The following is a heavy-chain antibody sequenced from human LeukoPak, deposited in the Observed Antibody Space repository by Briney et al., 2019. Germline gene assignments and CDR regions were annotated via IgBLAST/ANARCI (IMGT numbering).Heavy chain of an antibody. CDR1: GGSISTYY. CDR3: ARGGGYASPIGY. CDR2: IYHSGST. Sequence: PSETLSLTCTLSGGSISTYYWSWIRQPPGKGLEWIGYIYHSGSTNYNPSLKSRVTISVDTSKNQFSLKLSSVTAADTAVYYCARGGGYASPIGYWGQGALVTVSA. D-gene: IGHD5-12*01. V-gene: IGHV4-59*01. J-gene: IGHJ4*02.